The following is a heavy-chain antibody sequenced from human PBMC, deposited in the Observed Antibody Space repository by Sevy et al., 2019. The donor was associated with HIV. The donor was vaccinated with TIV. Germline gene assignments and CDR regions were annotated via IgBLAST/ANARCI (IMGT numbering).Heavy chain of an antibody. V-gene: IGHV3-23*01. J-gene: IGHJ4*02. CDR3: AKEDVAVAGILDY. Sequence: GGSLRLSCAASGFTFGRYAMSWVRQAPGKGLEWVSAISGTGGSNYYAESVKGRFTISRDNSKNTVYLQMNSLRAEDTAVYFCAKEDVAVAGILDYWGQGTLVTVSS. CDR1: GFTFGRYA. D-gene: IGHD6-19*01. CDR2: ISGTGGSN.